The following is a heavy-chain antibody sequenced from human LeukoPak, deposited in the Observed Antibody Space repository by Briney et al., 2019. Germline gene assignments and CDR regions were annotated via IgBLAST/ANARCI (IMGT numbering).Heavy chain of an antibody. Sequence: SETLSLTCTVSGGSISSYYWSWIRQPAGKGLEWIGRIYTSGSTNYNPSLKSRVTMSVDTSKNQFSLKLSSVTAADTAVYYCARDFPSGQWLLNWDQGTLVTVSS. J-gene: IGHJ4*02. CDR1: GGSISSYY. CDR2: IYTSGST. CDR3: ARDFPSGQWLLN. D-gene: IGHD6-19*01. V-gene: IGHV4-4*07.